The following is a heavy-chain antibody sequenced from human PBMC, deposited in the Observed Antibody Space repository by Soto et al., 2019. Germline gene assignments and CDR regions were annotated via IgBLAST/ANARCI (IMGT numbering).Heavy chain of an antibody. CDR1: GGSFSGYY. J-gene: IGHJ1*01. D-gene: IGHD3-22*01. CDR2: INHSGST. V-gene: IGHV4-34*01. CDR3: ARSRDYYDSSGYSGPFECFQH. Sequence: SETLSLTCAVYGGSFSGYYWSWIRQPPGKGLEWIGEINHSGSTNYNPSLKSRVTISVDTSKNQFSLKLSSVTAADTAVYYCARSRDYYDSSGYSGPFECFQHWGQGTLVTVSS.